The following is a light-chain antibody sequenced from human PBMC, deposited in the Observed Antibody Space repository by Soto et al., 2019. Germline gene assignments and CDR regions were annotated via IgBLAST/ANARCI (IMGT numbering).Light chain of an antibody. J-gene: IGKJ2*01. CDR2: GAS. CDR1: QSVTSNN. Sequence: ETVLTQSPGTLSLSPGERATLSCRANQSVTSNNLAWYQQKPDQAPRLLIYGASSRATGIPDRFSGSGSRTDFTLTVSRMEPGDFAVYYWQQYGSSPYTFGQGTKLEI. V-gene: IGKV3-20*01. CDR3: QQYGSSPYT.